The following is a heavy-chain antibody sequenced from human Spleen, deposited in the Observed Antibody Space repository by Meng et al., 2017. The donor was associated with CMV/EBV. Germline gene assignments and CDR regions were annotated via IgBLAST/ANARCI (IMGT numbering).Heavy chain of an antibody. D-gene: IGHD3-10*01. CDR2: IYWDDDE. CDR3: AHSSYYYRSGSYYPFEY. Sequence: SLSSTGVAVGWIRQPSGKALEWLALIYWDDDERYSPSLKTRLTITKDTSKNQVVLTMTNVDPVDTGTYFCAHSSYYYRSGSYYPFEYWGQGTLVTVSS. CDR1: SLSSTGVA. V-gene: IGHV2-5*02. J-gene: IGHJ4*02.